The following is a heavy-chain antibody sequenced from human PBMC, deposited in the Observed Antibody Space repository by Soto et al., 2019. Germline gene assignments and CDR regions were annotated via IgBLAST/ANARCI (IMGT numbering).Heavy chain of an antibody. V-gene: IGHV1-18*01. D-gene: IGHD3-10*01. J-gene: IGHJ4*02. CDR3: ARVDPRGVAVVRDY. Sequence: ASVKVSCKASGNTFASHGFSWVRQAPGQGLEWMGWISGFNGQTNYALKFQGRVTLTTDTSTSTAYMELRSLRSDDTAVYFCARVDPRGVAVVRDYWGQGXLVTVSS. CDR2: ISGFNGQT. CDR1: GNTFASHG.